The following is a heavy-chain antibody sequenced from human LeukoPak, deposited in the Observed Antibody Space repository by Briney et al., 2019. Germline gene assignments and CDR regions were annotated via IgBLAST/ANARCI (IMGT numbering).Heavy chain of an antibody. D-gene: IGHD4-4*01. CDR1: GFTFGDYA. V-gene: IGHV3-49*03. Sequence: GGSLRLSCTTSGFTFGDYALIWFRQAPGKGLEWVGLIRSKAYGGTTEYGASVKGRFTISRDDSKSIAYLQMNSLKTEDTAVHYCVRGPRVTSREYFGMDVWGQGTTVTVSS. CDR3: VRGPRVTSREYFGMDV. CDR2: IRSKAYGGTT. J-gene: IGHJ6*02.